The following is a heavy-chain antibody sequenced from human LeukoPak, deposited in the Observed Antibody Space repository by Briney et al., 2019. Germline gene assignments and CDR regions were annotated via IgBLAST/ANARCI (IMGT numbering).Heavy chain of an antibody. CDR2: INHSGST. Sequence: QPSETPSLTCAVYGGSFSGYYWSWIRQPPGKGLEWIGEINHSGSTNYNPSLKSRVTISVDTSKNQFSLKLSSVTAADTAVYYCARRLRRGYRLAYYFDYWGQGTLVTVSS. CDR3: ARRLRRGYRLAYYFDY. V-gene: IGHV4-34*01. J-gene: IGHJ4*02. D-gene: IGHD5-18*01. CDR1: GGSFSGYY.